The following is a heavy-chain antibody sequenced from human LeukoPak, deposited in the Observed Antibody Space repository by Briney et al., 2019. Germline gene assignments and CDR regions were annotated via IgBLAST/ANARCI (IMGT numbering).Heavy chain of an antibody. D-gene: IGHD3-9*01. CDR1: GFTFSSYS. J-gene: IGHJ4*02. CDR2: ISSSSSYI. V-gene: IGHV3-21*01. Sequence: GGSLRLSCAASGFTFSSYSMNWVRQAPGKGLERVSSISSSSSYIYYADSVKGRFTISRDNAKNSLYLQMNSLRAEDTAVYYCARDLRNDILTGSFDYWGQGTLVTVSS. CDR3: ARDLRNDILTGSFDY.